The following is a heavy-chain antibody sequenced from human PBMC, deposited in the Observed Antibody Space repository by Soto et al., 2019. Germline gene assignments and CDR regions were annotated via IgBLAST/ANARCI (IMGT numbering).Heavy chain of an antibody. V-gene: IGHV1-3*03. D-gene: IGHD2-8*02. CDR2: INAGNGNT. J-gene: IGHJ4*02. CDR1: GYTFTSYG. Sequence: EASVKVSCKASGYTFTSYGISWVRQAPGQRLEWMGWINAGNGNTYYSEHFQGRVSFTRDTSAGTVYMQMGSLRAEDMAVYYCARGGTDYYFDYWGQGTLVTVSS. CDR3: ARGGTDYYFDY.